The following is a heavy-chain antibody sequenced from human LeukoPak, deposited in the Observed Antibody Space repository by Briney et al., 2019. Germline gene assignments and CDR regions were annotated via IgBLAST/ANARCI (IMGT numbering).Heavy chain of an antibody. J-gene: IGHJ3*02. CDR3: ATDMVAGEAFDI. V-gene: IGHV1-18*01. CDR2: ISAYNGNT. CDR1: GYTFTSYG. D-gene: IGHD2-15*01. Sequence: GASVKVSCKASGYTFTSYGISWVRQAPGQGLEWMGWISAYNGNTNYAQKLQGRVTMTEDTSTDTAYMELSSLRSEDAAVCYCATDMVAGEAFDIWGQGTMVTVSS.